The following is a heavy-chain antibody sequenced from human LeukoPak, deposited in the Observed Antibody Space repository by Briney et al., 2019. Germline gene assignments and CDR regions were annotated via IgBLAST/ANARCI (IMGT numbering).Heavy chain of an antibody. Sequence: GGSLRLSCAASGFTFSSYWMSWVRQAPGKGLEWVANIKQDGSEKYYVDSVKGRFTISRDNAKNSLYLQMNSLRAEDTAVYYCARDLGIDYYYYMDVWGTGTTVTVSS. CDR1: GFTFSSYW. CDR3: ARDLGIDYYYYMDV. V-gene: IGHV3-7*01. CDR2: IKQDGSEK. J-gene: IGHJ6*03.